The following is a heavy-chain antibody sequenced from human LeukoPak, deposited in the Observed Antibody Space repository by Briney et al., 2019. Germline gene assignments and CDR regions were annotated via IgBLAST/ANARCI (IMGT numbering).Heavy chain of an antibody. J-gene: IGHJ4*02. D-gene: IGHD4-17*01. CDR2: IISDGSTT. CDR1: GFTFSNYR. CDR3: ARDVGGDYYLDS. Sequence: GGFLRLSCAASGFTFSNYRMHWVRQVPGKGLVWVSRIISDGSTTTYADSVKGRFTISRDNAKNTLFLQMNSLRPEDTGVYFCARDVGGDYYLDSWGLGTLVTVSS. V-gene: IGHV3-74*03.